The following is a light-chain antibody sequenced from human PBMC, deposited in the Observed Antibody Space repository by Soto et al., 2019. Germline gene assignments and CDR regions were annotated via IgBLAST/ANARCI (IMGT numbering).Light chain of an antibody. CDR2: DVS. J-gene: IGLJ1*01. V-gene: IGLV2-14*01. Sequence: QSALTQPASVSGSPGQSITISCTGTSSDVGGYNYVSLYQQHPGKAPKLMIYDVSNRPSGVSNRFSGSKSGNTASRTISGLQAEDEAEYYCSSSTSSSPLYVFGPGTKLTVL. CDR3: SSSTSSSPLYV. CDR1: SSDVGGYNY.